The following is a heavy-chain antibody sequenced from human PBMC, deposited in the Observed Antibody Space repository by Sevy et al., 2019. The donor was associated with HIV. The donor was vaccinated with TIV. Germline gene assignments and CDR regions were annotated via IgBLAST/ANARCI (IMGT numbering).Heavy chain of an antibody. J-gene: IGHJ4*02. CDR3: ARSWDYWGQMGY. Sequence: GGSPRLSCAASGFTFNNYWMTWVRQAPGKGLEWVANIKQDGSDKYYMESVKGRFNISRDNTKNSLYLQLNSLGAEDTAVYYCARSWDYWGQMGYWGQGTLLTVSS. D-gene: IGHD7-27*01. CDR2: IKQDGSDK. CDR1: GFTFNNYW. V-gene: IGHV3-7*03.